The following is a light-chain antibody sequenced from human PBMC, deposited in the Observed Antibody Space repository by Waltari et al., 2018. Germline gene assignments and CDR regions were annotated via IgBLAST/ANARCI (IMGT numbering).Light chain of an antibody. J-gene: IGKJ4*01. CDR3: QQYGSSPPALT. CDR1: QSVSSSY. CDR2: GAS. Sequence: EIVLTQSPGTLSLSPGERATLSCRASQSVSSSYLAWYLQKPGQAPRLLIYGASSRATGIPDRFSGSGSGTDFTLTISRLEPEDFAVYYCQQYGSSPPALTFGGGTKVEIK. V-gene: IGKV3-20*01.